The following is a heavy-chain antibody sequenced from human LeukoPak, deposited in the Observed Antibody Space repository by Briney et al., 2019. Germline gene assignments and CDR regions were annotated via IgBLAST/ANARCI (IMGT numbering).Heavy chain of an antibody. CDR3: ARGGQWLPFDY. Sequence: ASETLSLTCAVSSYSITTNHYWGWIRQPPGKRLEWIGNIYHSGITYYNPSLKSRVTMSVGTSKNQFSLKLSSVTAADTAVYYCARGGQWLPFDYWGQGTLVTVSS. CDR2: IYHSGIT. V-gene: IGHV4-38-2*01. CDR1: SYSITTNHY. J-gene: IGHJ4*02. D-gene: IGHD6-19*01.